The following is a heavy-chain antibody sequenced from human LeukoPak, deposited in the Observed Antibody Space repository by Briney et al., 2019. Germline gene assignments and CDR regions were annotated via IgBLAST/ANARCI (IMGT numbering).Heavy chain of an antibody. Sequence: GASVKVSCKASGYTFTSYGLRWVRQDPGQGLEGMGWISAYNDNTNYAQKLQGRVTMTTDTSTSTAYMELRSLRSDDTAVYYCARDRQYCGGDCSDHDAFDIWGQGTMVTVSS. J-gene: IGHJ3*02. CDR3: ARDRQYCGGDCSDHDAFDI. CDR2: ISAYNDNT. CDR1: GYTFTSYG. V-gene: IGHV1-18*01. D-gene: IGHD2-21*02.